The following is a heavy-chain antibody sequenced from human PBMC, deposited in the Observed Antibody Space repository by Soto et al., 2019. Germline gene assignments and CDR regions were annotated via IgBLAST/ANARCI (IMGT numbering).Heavy chain of an antibody. CDR1: GYNFMNHW. CDR3: ARDHSRSDSYWWFDP. D-gene: IGHD2-8*02. CDR2: VNPSGTTA. V-gene: IGHV1-46*01. Sequence: QVLLVQSGAEVKKPGASVRISCKTSGYNFMNHWMHWVRQAPGQGLEWMGVVNPSGTTARNAQKVQGRATLTTDTSTNTFYMDLSGLRLEETAVYYCARDHSRSDSYWWFDPWGQGTLVTVSS. J-gene: IGHJ5*02.